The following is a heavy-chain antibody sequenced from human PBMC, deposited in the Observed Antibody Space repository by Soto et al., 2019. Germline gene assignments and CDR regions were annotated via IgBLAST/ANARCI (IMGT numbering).Heavy chain of an antibody. Sequence: GESLKISCKGSGYSFTSYWIGWVRQMPGKGLEWMGIIYPGDSDTRYSPSFQGQVTISADKSISTAYLQWSSLKASDTAMYYCARLLTGLRYFDWLHSHFDYWGQGTLVTVSS. J-gene: IGHJ4*02. D-gene: IGHD3-9*01. CDR1: GYSFTSYW. CDR3: ARLLTGLRYFDWLHSHFDY. V-gene: IGHV5-51*01. CDR2: IYPGDSDT.